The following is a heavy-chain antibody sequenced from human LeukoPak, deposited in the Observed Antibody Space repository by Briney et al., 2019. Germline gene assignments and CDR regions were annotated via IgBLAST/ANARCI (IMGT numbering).Heavy chain of an antibody. V-gene: IGHV1-69*06. CDR1: GGTFSSYA. CDR2: IIPIFGTA. J-gene: IGHJ5*02. D-gene: IGHD4-17*01. Sequence: SVKVSCKASGGTFSSYAISWVRQVPGQGLEWMGGIIPIFGTANYAQKFQGSVTITADTSTSTAYMELSSLRSEDTAVYYCARTPYGDYQYNWFDPWGQGTLVTVSS. CDR3: ARTPYGDYQYNWFDP.